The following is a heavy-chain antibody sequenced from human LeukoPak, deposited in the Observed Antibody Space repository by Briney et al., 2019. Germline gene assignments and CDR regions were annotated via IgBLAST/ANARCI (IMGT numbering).Heavy chain of an antibody. CDR2: IYSGGST. CDR3: ASFEGGLRFS. D-gene: IGHD3-3*01. Sequence: PGGSLRLSCAASGLTVSSSYMSWVRQAPGKGLEWVSVIYSGGSTYYADSVKGRFTTSRDNSKNTLFLQMNSLRAEDTAVYYCASFEGGLRFSWGQGTLVTVSS. V-gene: IGHV3-66*02. CDR1: GLTVSSSY. J-gene: IGHJ5*02.